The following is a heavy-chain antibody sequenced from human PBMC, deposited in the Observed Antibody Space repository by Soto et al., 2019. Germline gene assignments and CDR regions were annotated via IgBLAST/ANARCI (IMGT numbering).Heavy chain of an antibody. CDR3: AKVPGSSGWSHWFDP. Sequence: EVQLLESGGGLVQPGGSLRLSCAASGFTFSSYAMSWVRHAPGKGLEWVSAISGSGGGTYYADSVKGRFTISRDNSKNTLYLQMNSLRDEDTAVYYCAKVPGSSGWSHWFDPWGQGTLVTVSS. V-gene: IGHV3-23*01. CDR1: GFTFSSYA. D-gene: IGHD6-19*01. CDR2: ISGSGGGT. J-gene: IGHJ5*02.